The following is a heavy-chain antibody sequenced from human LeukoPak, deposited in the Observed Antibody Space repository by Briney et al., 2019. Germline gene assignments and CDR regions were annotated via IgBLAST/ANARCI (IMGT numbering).Heavy chain of an antibody. J-gene: IGHJ6*03. CDR3: ARGVRSHFYDYSGLYYYYLDL. V-gene: IGHV1-69*05. CDR2: IIPIFGST. Sequence: SVKVSCKPSGGTFSGQAVSWVRQAPGQGLEWMVRIIPIFGSTDYSQNFQGRVTITTDEPATIVYMELSSLRSDDTAVYYCARGVRSHFYDYSGLYYYYLDLWGKGTTVTVSS. D-gene: IGHD3-16*01. CDR1: GGTFSGQA.